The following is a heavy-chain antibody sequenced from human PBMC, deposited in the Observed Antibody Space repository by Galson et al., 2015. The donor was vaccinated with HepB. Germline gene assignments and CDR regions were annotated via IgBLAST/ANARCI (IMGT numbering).Heavy chain of an antibody. V-gene: IGHV7-4-1*02. D-gene: IGHD2-2*01. J-gene: IGHJ6*02. CDR3: ARDDGGYCSSTSCDPGDYYYGMDV. CDR1: GYTFTSYA. Sequence: SVKVSCKASGYTFTSYAMNWVRQAPGQGLEWMGWINTNTGNPTYAQGFTGRFVFSLDTSVSTAYLQISSLKAEDTAVYYCARDDGGYCSSTSCDPGDYYYGMDVWGQGTTVTVSS. CDR2: INTNTGNP.